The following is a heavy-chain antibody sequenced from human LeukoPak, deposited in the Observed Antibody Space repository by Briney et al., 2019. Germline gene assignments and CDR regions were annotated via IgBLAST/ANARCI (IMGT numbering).Heavy chain of an antibody. D-gene: IGHD6-13*01. J-gene: IGHJ4*02. Sequence: ASVKVSCKASGYTFTDYYMHWVRQAPGQGLEWMGWIDPNSGGTNYAQKFQGRVTVTRDTSISTAFMDLSSLRSDDTAVFYCARGPPRGTAAGPDFWGQGTLVTVSS. CDR2: IDPNSGGT. CDR1: GYTFTDYY. V-gene: IGHV1-2*02. CDR3: ARGPPRGTAAGPDF.